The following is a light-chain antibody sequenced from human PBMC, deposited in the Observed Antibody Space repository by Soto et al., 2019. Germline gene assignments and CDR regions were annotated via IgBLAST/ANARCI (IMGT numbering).Light chain of an antibody. CDR2: DVS. V-gene: IGLV2-14*01. Sequence: ALTQPASVSGSPGQSITISCTGTSSDVGGYNYVSWYQQHPGKAPKLMIYDVSNRPSGVSNRFSGSKSGNTASLTISGLQAEDEADYYCSSYTSSSTYVFGTGTKVTVL. CDR3: SSYTSSSTYV. J-gene: IGLJ1*01. CDR1: SSDVGGYNY.